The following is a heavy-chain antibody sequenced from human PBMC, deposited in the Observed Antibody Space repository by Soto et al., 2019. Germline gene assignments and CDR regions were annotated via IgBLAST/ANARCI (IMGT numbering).Heavy chain of an antibody. CDR2: INSDGSST. CDR1: GFTFSSYW. D-gene: IGHD5-18*01. CDR3: AREDGGYSYGLTYYYYYGMDV. J-gene: IGHJ6*02. V-gene: IGHV3-74*01. Sequence: PGGSLRLSCAASGFTFSSYWMHWVRQAPGKGLVWVSRINSDGSSTYYADSVKGRFTISRDNSKNTLYLQMNSLRAEDTAVYYCAREDGGYSYGLTYYYYYGMDVWGQGTTVTVSS.